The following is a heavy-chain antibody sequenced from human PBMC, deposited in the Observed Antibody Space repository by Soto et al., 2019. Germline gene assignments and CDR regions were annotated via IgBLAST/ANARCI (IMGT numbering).Heavy chain of an antibody. CDR1: GGYISSYY. Sequence: QVQLQESGPGLVKPSETLSLTCTVSGGYISSYYWTWIRQPPGKGLEWIGYIYYSGSTNYNPSLKSRVNMSIDTSKNQFSMKLSSVTAADTAVYYCARAFGSTMPSLFWGQGTLVTVSS. D-gene: IGHD2-2*01. V-gene: IGHV4-59*01. CDR3: ARAFGSTMPSLF. J-gene: IGHJ4*02. CDR2: IYYSGST.